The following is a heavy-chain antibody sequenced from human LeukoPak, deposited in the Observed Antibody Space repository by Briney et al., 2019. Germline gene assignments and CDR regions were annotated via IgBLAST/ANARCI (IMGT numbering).Heavy chain of an antibody. CDR1: GFTFSSYG. CDR3: ARVRSTVLRGASPAAFDI. CDR2: IRYDGSNK. D-gene: IGHD3-10*01. J-gene: IGHJ3*02. Sequence: GGSLRLSCAASGFTFSSYGMHWVRQAPGKGLEWVAFIRYDGSNKYYADSVKGRFTISRDNSKNTLYLQMNSLRAEDTAMYYCARVRSTVLRGASPAAFDIWGQGTMVTVSS. V-gene: IGHV3-30*02.